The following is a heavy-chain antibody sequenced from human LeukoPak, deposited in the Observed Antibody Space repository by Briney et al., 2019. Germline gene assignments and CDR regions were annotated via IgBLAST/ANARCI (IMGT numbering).Heavy chain of an antibody. CDR1: GGSFSGYY. CDR2: INHSGST. Sequence: PSETLSLTRAVYGGSFSGYYWSWIRQPPGKGLEWIGEINHSGSTNYNPSLKSRVTISVDTSKNQFSLKLSSVTAADTAVYYCARGRDVLVVYAIQGYFDYWGQGTLVTVSS. V-gene: IGHV4-34*01. D-gene: IGHD2-8*02. CDR3: ARGRDVLVVYAIQGYFDY. J-gene: IGHJ4*02.